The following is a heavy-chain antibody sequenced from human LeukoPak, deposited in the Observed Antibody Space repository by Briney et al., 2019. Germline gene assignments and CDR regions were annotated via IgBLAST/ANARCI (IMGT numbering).Heavy chain of an antibody. Sequence: SETLSLTCAVYGGSFSGYYWSWIRQPPGKGLEWIGEINHSGSTNYNPSLKSRVTISVDTSKNQFSLELSSVTAADTAVYYCARYTIFGVARYGMDVWGQGTTVTVSS. CDR1: GGSFSGYY. D-gene: IGHD3-3*01. V-gene: IGHV4-34*01. J-gene: IGHJ6*02. CDR3: ARYTIFGVARYGMDV. CDR2: INHSGST.